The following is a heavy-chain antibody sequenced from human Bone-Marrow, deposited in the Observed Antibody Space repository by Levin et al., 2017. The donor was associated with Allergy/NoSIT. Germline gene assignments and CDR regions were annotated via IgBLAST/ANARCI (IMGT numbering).Heavy chain of an antibody. Sequence: ASETLSLTCTVSSGSINSNFYWGWLRQPPGKGLEWIAGVSYSSSTYYNPSFKGRVTISVDTSKNQFSLKLTFLTAADTASFYFARLLYRRNDYYYYYMDVWGRGTAVTVSS. CDR2: VSYSSST. CDR3: ARLLYRRNDYYYYYMDV. D-gene: IGHD4-11*01. CDR1: SGSINSNFY. J-gene: IGHJ6*03. V-gene: IGHV4-39*01.